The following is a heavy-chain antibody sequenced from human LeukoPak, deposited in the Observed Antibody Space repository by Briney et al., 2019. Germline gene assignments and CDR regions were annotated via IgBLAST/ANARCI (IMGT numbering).Heavy chain of an antibody. CDR3: ARARGITILRGFDP. CDR2: ISDSGNT. D-gene: IGHD3-3*01. CDR1: GFTLSSYA. Sequence: GGSLRLSCAASGFTLSSYAMSWVRQAPGKGLEWVSAISDSGNTYHADSVKGRFTISRDNSKNTLYLQMNSLRAEDTAVYYCARARGITILRGFDPWGQGTLVTVSS. V-gene: IGHV3-23*01. J-gene: IGHJ5*02.